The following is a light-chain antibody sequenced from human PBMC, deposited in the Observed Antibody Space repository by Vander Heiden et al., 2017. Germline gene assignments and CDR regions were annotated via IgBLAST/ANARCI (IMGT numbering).Light chain of an antibody. CDR2: AAS. CDR3: QQRESTPFT. Sequence: DIQMTQSPSSLSASVGDRVTITCRASQSISSYLNWYQQKPGKAPKLLIYAASSLQSGVPSRFSGSGSGTDFTLTISRLQPEDFATYYCQQRESTPFTFGHGTKVDIK. V-gene: IGKV1-39*01. CDR1: QSISSY. J-gene: IGKJ3*01.